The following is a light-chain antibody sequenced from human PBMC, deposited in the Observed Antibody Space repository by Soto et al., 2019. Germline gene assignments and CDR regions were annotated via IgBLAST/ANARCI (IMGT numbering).Light chain of an antibody. CDR2: DAS. J-gene: IGKJ3*01. CDR3: QQYNNYPFT. Sequence: DIQMTQSPSTLSASVGDRVTSTCRASQSISSWLAWYQQKPGKAPKLLIYDASSLESGVPSRFSGSGSGTEFTLTISSLQPDDFATYYCQQYNNYPFTFGPGTKVDIK. CDR1: QSISSW. V-gene: IGKV1-5*01.